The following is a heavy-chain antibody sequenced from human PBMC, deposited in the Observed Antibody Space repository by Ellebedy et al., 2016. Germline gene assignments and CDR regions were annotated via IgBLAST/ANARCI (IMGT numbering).Heavy chain of an antibody. J-gene: IGHJ1*01. V-gene: IGHV1-8*01. D-gene: IGHD3-22*01. CDR1: GYAFTSYD. CDR3: GIPPDSSGYYEYFHH. Sequence: ASVKVSCKASGYAFTSYDINWVRQATGQGLEWMGWMNPNSGKTGYAQKFQGRVTMTRNTSISTAYMELSSLRSDDQAVYYCGIPPDSSGYYEYFHHWGQGTLVTVSS. CDR2: MNPNSGKT.